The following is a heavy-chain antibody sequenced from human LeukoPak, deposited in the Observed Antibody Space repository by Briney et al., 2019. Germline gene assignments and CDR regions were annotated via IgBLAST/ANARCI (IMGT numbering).Heavy chain of an antibody. CDR2: ICYSGST. CDR3: ARSYSRQGLLDY. CDR1: GGSISSYY. D-gene: IGHD5-18*01. J-gene: IGHJ4*02. Sequence: SETLSLTCTVSGGSISSYYWSWIRQPPGKGLEWIGYICYSGSTNYNPSLKSRVTISVDTSKNQFSLKLSSVTAADTAVYYCARSYSRQGLLDYWGQGTPVTVSS. V-gene: IGHV4-59*01.